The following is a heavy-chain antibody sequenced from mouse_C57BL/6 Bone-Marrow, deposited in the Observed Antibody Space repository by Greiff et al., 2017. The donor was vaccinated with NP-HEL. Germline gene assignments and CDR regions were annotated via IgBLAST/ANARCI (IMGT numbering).Heavy chain of an antibody. V-gene: IGHV5-9-1*02. CDR2: ISSGGDYT. D-gene: IGHD2-3*01. CDR1: GFTFSSYA. J-gene: IGHJ2*01. CDR3: TRAACDGYWGPDD. Sequence: EVMLVESGEGLVKPGGSLKLSCAASGFTFSSYAMSWVRQTPEKRLEWVAYISSGGDYTNYADTVKGRFTFSRDNARNTLYLQMSSLKSEDTAMYYCTRAACDGYWGPDDWGKGTTLTVAS.